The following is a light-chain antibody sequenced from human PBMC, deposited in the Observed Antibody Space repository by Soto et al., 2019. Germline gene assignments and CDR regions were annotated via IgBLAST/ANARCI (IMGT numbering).Light chain of an antibody. CDR2: VNSDGSH. CDR3: QTWGTAIRVV. Sequence: QSVLTQSPSASASLGASVKLTCTLSSGYNTYAIAWHQQQSEKGPRYLMKVNSDGSHIKGDGIPDRFSGSSSGAERHLAISSLQSEDEADYYWQTWGTAIRVVFGGGTKVTVL. V-gene: IGLV4-69*02. J-gene: IGLJ2*01. CDR1: SGYNTYA.